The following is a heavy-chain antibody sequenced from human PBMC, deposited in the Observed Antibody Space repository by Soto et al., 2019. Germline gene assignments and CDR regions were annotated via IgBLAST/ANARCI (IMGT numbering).Heavy chain of an antibody. Sequence: QVQLQESGPGLVKPSQTLSLTCTVSGGSISSGDYYWSWIRQPPGKGLEWIGYIYYSGSTYYNPSLTSRVPISVDTSKNQFSLKLSSVTAADTAVYYCASDEGDYGGGQYYFDYWGQGTLVTVSS. V-gene: IGHV4-30-4*01. CDR2: IYYSGST. D-gene: IGHD4-17*01. CDR1: GGSISSGDYY. J-gene: IGHJ4*02. CDR3: ASDEGDYGGGQYYFDY.